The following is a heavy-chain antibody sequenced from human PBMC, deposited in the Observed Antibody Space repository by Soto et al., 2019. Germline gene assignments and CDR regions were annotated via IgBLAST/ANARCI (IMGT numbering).Heavy chain of an antibody. J-gene: IGHJ5*02. D-gene: IGHD1-26*01. Sequence: EVQLVESGGGLIEPGGSLRLSCEASGFTFSIAWMNWVRQAPGKGLEWVGRIKSKPLGAATDYTTPVKGRFTISRDDSKNTLYLQMSSLKTEDTAVYYCTTAGVHSGSYNWFDPWGPGTLVTVSS. CDR3: TTAGVHSGSYNWFDP. V-gene: IGHV3-15*07. CDR2: IKSKPLGAAT. CDR1: GFTFSIAW.